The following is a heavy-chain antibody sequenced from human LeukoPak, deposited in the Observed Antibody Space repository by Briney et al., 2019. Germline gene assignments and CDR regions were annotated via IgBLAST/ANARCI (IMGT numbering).Heavy chain of an antibody. CDR1: GVSISSMSYY. V-gene: IGHV4-39*07. Sequence: PSETLSLTCNVSGVSISSMSYYWGWIRQPPGKGLEWIGSNHYSGDNDYNPSLKSRVTISVDTSKNQFSLKLSSVTAADTAVYYCARAENGLSYWGQGTLVTVSS. D-gene: IGHD3-16*01. CDR2: NHYSGDN. J-gene: IGHJ4*02. CDR3: ARAENGLSY.